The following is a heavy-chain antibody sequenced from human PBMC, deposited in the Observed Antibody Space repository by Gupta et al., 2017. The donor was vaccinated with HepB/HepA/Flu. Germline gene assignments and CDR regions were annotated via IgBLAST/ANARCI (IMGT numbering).Heavy chain of an antibody. Sequence: SLRRSCAASGLTFNEHAMHWVRQAPGKGLEWVSGIYWKNDGIDYADSVKGRFTISRDNAKNTLYLQMNSLRSEDTAVYYGGQYLRPGGMDVWGQGGTVQVSS. V-gene: IGHV3-9*01. CDR1: GLTFNEHA. J-gene: IGHJ6*01. CDR3: GQYLRPGGMDV. D-gene: IGHD2/OR15-2a*01. CDR2: IYWKNDGI.